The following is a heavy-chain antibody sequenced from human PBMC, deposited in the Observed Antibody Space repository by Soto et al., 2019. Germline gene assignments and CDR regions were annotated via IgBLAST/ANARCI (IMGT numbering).Heavy chain of an antibody. Sequence: ASVKVSCKASGYTFTGYYMHWVRQAPGQGLEWMGWINPNSGGTNYAQKFQGWVTMTRDTSISTAYMELSRLRSDDTAVYYCAISTYYDFWSGYLPASMGYYYYYGMDVWGQGTTVTVSS. CDR3: AISTYYDFWSGYLPASMGYYYYYGMDV. J-gene: IGHJ6*02. CDR2: INPNSGGT. D-gene: IGHD3-3*01. CDR1: GYTFTGYY. V-gene: IGHV1-2*04.